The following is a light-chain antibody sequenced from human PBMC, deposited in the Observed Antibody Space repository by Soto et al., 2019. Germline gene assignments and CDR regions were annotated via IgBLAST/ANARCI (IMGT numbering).Light chain of an antibody. Sequence: EIVLTQSPGTLSLSPGERATLYCRASQSVSSSFLAWYQQRPGQAPRLLIYGASSRATGIPDRFSGSGSGTDFTLTISRLEPEDLAVYYCLQYGNSPETFGQGTKVDIK. CDR2: GAS. CDR1: QSVSSSF. V-gene: IGKV3-20*01. J-gene: IGKJ1*01. CDR3: LQYGNSPET.